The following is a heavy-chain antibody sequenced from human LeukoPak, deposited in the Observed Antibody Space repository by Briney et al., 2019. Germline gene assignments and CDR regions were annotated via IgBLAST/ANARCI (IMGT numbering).Heavy chain of an antibody. Sequence: GGSLRLSCAASGFTVSSNYMSWVRQAPGKGLEWVSVICGGGSTYYADSVKGRFTISRDNSKNTLYLQMNSLRAEDTAVYYCARDGGYSYGYGFDYWGQGTLVTVSS. D-gene: IGHD5-18*01. CDR3: ARDGGYSYGYGFDY. CDR1: GFTVSSNY. V-gene: IGHV3-66*01. J-gene: IGHJ4*02. CDR2: ICGGGST.